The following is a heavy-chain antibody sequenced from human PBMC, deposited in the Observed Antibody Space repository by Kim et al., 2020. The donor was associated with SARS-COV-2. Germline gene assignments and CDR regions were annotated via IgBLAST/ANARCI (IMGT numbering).Heavy chain of an antibody. D-gene: IGHD3-9*01. CDR2: ISGSGGST. Sequence: GGSLRLSCAASGFTFSSYAMSWVRQAPGKGLEWVSAISGSGGSTYYADSVKGRFTISRDNSKNTLYLQMNSLRAEDTAVYYCAKAPIYYDILTGSGYYFDYWGQGTLVTVSS. V-gene: IGHV3-23*01. CDR3: AKAPIYYDILTGSGYYFDY. J-gene: IGHJ4*02. CDR1: GFTFSSYA.